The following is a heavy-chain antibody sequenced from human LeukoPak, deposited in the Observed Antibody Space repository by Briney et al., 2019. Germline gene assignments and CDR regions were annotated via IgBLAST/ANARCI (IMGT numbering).Heavy chain of an antibody. CDR1: GFTFSSHG. V-gene: IGHV3-23*01. CDR2: ISPNGVIT. J-gene: IGHJ4*02. D-gene: IGHD5-24*01. CDR3: AKDDAWLQYGN. Sequence: GGSLRLSCAASGFTFSSHGMTWVRQAPGKGLEWVSGISPNGVITYYADSVKGRFTISRDNSKGTVYLQMNSLRPEDTAVYYCAKDDAWLQYGNWGRGTLVTVSS.